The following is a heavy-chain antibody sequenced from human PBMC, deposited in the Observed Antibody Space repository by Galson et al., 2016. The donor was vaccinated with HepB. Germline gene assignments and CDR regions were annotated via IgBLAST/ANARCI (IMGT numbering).Heavy chain of an antibody. CDR1: GFTFSVSA. D-gene: IGHD1-26*01. V-gene: IGHV3-73*01. Sequence: SLRLSCATSGFTFSVSAIHWVRQPSGNGLEWVGLIGNKTSNYETSYAASLKGRFTISRDASKNTAYLEMNSLNIEDTAVYYCTRLNYYDPPPSRGQGTLVTVSS. J-gene: IGHJ4*02. CDR2: IGNKTSNYET. CDR3: TRLNYYDPPPS.